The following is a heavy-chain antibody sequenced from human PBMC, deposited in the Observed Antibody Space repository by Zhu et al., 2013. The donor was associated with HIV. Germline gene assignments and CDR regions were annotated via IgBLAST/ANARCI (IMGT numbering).Heavy chain of an antibody. CDR2: IIPIFGTA. J-gene: IGHJ4*02. V-gene: IGHV1-69*06. CDR1: RHLQQLC. CDR3: ARERY. Sequence: AXSGAEVKKPGSSVKVSWQGFWRHLQQLCYQLGATGPLGQGLEWMGGIIPIFGTANYAQKFQGRVTITADKSTSTAYMELSSLRSEDTAVYYCARERYWGQGTLVTVSS.